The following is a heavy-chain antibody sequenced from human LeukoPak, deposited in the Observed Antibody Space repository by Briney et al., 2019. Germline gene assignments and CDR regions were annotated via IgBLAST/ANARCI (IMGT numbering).Heavy chain of an antibody. CDR2: IYTSGST. CDR1: GGSISSGSYY. CDR3: AREPIAVAGPYFDY. V-gene: IGHV4-61*02. Sequence: SETLSLTCTVSGGSISSGSYYWSWIRQPAGKGLEWIGRIYTSGSTNYNPSLKSRVTISVDTSKNQFSLKLSSVTAADTAVYYCAREPIAVAGPYFDYWGQGTLVTVSS. D-gene: IGHD6-19*01. J-gene: IGHJ4*02.